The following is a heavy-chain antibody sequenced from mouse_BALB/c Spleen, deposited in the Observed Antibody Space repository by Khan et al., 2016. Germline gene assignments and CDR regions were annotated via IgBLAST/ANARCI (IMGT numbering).Heavy chain of an antibody. Sequence: QIQLVQFGPELKRPGKTVKISCKASGYTFTNYGINWVKQAPGKGLKWMGWINTYSGESTYADDFKGRFAFSLETPANTAYLKINNLKNADTATYFYARYRYYYGSSRYFDVWGAGTTVTVSS. J-gene: IGHJ1*01. V-gene: IGHV9-3-1*01. CDR3: ARYRYYYGSSRYFDV. D-gene: IGHD1-1*01. CDR2: INTYSGES. CDR1: GYTFTNYG.